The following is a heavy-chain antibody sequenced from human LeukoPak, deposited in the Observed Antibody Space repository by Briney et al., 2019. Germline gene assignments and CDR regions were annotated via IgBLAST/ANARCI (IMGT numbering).Heavy chain of an antibody. Sequence: GGSLRLSCAASGFTFSSYSMNWVRQAPGKGLEWVSCISGDSRYIYYADSVKGRSTISRDNAQNSLYLHMNSLRAEDTAVYYCARGPFSSSWSDFDYWGQGTLVTVSS. D-gene: IGHD6-13*01. J-gene: IGHJ4*02. CDR1: GFTFSSYS. CDR2: ISGDSRYI. V-gene: IGHV3-21*06. CDR3: ARGPFSSSWSDFDY.